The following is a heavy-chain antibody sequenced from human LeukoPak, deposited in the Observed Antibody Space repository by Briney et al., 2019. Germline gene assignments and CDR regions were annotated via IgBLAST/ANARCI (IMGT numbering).Heavy chain of an antibody. J-gene: IGHJ4*02. V-gene: IGHV1-69*13. D-gene: IGHD3-22*01. CDR2: IIPIFATP. CDR3: ASRTYYYDSSGYYYAPFDF. CDR1: GGTFSSYA. Sequence: VASVKVSCKASGGTFSSYAISWVRQAPGQGLEWMGGIIPIFATPNCAQKFQGRVTITADESTSTAYMELSSLRSDDTAVYYCASRTYYYDSSGYYYAPFDFWGQGTLVTVSS.